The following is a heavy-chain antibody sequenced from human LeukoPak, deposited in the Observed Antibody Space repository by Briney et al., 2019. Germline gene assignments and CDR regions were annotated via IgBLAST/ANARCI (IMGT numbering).Heavy chain of an antibody. CDR3: ARDTRTGATTKFDY. V-gene: IGHV3-53*01. D-gene: IGHD5-12*01. CDR2: IYSGGST. J-gene: IGHJ4*02. CDR1: GFTVSSNY. Sequence: GGSLRLSCAASGFTVSSNYMSWVRQAPGKGLEWVSVIYSGGSTYYADSVKGRFTISRDNSKNTLYLQMNSLRAEDTAVYYCARDTRTGATTKFDYWGQGTLVTVSS.